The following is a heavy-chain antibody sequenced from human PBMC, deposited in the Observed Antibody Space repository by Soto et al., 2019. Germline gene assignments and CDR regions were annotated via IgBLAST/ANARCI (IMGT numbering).Heavy chain of an antibody. CDR3: ATPKELGSGYFFDY. CDR2: IMPIFDTP. J-gene: IGHJ4*02. Sequence: GASVKVSCKASGGAFNNYALSWVRQTPGQGLEWMGGIMPIFDTPNYAQKFQGRVTITADKSTSTVYMELSSLRSEDTAVYYCATPKELGSGYFFDYWGQGTLVTVSS. CDR1: GGAFNNYA. V-gene: IGHV1-69*06. D-gene: IGHD3-22*01.